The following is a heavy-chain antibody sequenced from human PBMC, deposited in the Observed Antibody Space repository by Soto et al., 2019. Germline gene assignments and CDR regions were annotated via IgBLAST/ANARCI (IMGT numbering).Heavy chain of an antibody. V-gene: IGHV3-33*01. J-gene: IGHJ4*02. CDR1: GFTFSSYG. D-gene: IGHD3-16*01. CDR2: IWYDGSNK. CDR3: GRDGGLV. Sequence: QVQLVESGGGVVQPGRSLRLSCAASGFTFSSYGMHWVRQAPGKGLGWVAVIWYDGSNKYYADSVKGRFTISRDNSKNRRYRQMNGLRAEDRAVYYWGRDGGLVWGQGTLVTVSS.